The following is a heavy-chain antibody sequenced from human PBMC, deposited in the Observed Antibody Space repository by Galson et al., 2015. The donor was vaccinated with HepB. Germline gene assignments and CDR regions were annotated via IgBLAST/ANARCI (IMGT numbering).Heavy chain of an antibody. CDR2: INPSGGST. J-gene: IGHJ3*02. CDR3: ARGPWRSYYYDSSGPGQGAFDI. Sequence: SVKVSCKASGYTFTSYYMHWVRQAPGQGLEWMGIINPSGGSTSYAQKFQGRVTMTRDTSTSTVYMELSSLRSEDTAVYYCARGPWRSYYYDSSGPGQGAFDIWGQGTMVTVSS. D-gene: IGHD3-22*01. CDR1: GYTFTSYY. V-gene: IGHV1-46*01.